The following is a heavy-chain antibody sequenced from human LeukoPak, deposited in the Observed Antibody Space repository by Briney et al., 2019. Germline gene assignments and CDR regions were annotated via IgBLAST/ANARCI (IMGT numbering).Heavy chain of an antibody. V-gene: IGHV1-8*01. D-gene: IGHD3-22*01. J-gene: IGHJ4*02. CDR2: MNPKSGNT. CDR3: ARGRWYYYDSSGYDY. Sequence: GASVKVSCKASGYPFSNYDINWVRQAPGQGLEWMGWMNPKSGNTGYGQKFQGRVTITRNTSISTAYMELSSLRSEDTAVYYCARGRWYYYDSSGYDYWGQGTLVTVSS. CDR1: GYPFSNYD.